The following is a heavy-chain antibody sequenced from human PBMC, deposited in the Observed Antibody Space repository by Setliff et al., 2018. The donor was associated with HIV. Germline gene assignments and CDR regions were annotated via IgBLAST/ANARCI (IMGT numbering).Heavy chain of an antibody. CDR2: IYRSGDT. V-gene: IGHV4-4*07. CDR1: GGSISTYY. D-gene: IGHD1-26*01. Sequence: SETLSLTCTVSGGSISTYYWSWIRQPAGKGLEWIGRIYRSGDTFYNPSLKSRVTLSMDTSQNQFSLRLTSVTAADTAVYYCMRGSGLTPGSYLGDYWGQGILVTVSS. CDR3: MRGSGLTPGSYLGDY. J-gene: IGHJ4*02.